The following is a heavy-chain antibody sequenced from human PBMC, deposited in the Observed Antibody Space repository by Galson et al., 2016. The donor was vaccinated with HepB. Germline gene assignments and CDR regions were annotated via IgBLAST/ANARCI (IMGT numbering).Heavy chain of an antibody. CDR2: ISGGGGST. J-gene: IGHJ4*02. CDR3: AKDRYCGGGACSWSYFDL. D-gene: IGHD2-15*01. V-gene: IGHV3-23*01. Sequence: SLRLSCAASGFTFRTYTMSWVRQAPGKGLEWVSGISGGGGSTYYAHSVKGRLTISRDNPKNMVYLQIHSLRVEDTAVYFCAKDRYCGGGACSWSYFDLWGPGIQVTVSS. CDR1: GFTFRTYT.